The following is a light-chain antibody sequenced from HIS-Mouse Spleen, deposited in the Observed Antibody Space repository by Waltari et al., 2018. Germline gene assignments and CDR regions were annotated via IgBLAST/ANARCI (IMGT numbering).Light chain of an antibody. CDR3: SSYAGSNNLGV. V-gene: IGLV2-8*01. CDR1: SSDVGGYNY. Sequence: QSALTQPPSASGSPGQSVTIPCTGTSSDVGGYNYVSWYQQHPGNAPKHMIYEVSKRPSGVPHRFSGSKSGHTASLTVSGLQAEDEADYYCSSYAGSNNLGVFGGGTKLTVL. CDR2: EVS. J-gene: IGLJ3*02.